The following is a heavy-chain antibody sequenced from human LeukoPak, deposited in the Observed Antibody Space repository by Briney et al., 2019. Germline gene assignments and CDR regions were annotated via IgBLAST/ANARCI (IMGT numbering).Heavy chain of an antibody. Sequence: GGSLRLSCAASGFTFSVYEMSWVRQAPGKGLEWVASIWDDGSDKYSADSVRGRFSISRDNSRNTLFLQMNSLRPEDTAVYYCAKDAANLLYYFDHWGQGALVTVSS. CDR2: IWDDGSDK. J-gene: IGHJ4*02. CDR3: AKDAANLLYYFDH. CDR1: GFTFSVYE. V-gene: IGHV3-30*02. D-gene: IGHD2-15*01.